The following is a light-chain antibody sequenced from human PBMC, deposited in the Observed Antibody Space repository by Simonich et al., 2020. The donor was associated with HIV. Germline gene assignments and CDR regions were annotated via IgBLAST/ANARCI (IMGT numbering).Light chain of an antibody. CDR1: SSDVGSYSL. J-gene: IGLJ3*02. CDR3: CSYAGSSTWV. CDR2: DGS. V-gene: IGLV2-23*01. Sequence: QSALTQPASVSVSPGQSITISYTGTSSDVGSYSLVSWYQQHPGKAPKPLIYDGSKRPSGGSNRFSGSLSGNTASLTISGLQAEDEADYYCCSYAGSSTWVFGGGTKLTVL.